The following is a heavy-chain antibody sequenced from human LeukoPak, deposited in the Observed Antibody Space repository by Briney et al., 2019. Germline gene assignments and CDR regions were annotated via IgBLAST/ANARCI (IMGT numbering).Heavy chain of an antibody. CDR2: IYYSGST. CDR3: ARDYYDSSGYLGFRFDP. V-gene: IGHV4-59*01. J-gene: IGHJ5*02. D-gene: IGHD3-22*01. Sequence: SETLSPTCTVSGGSISSYYWSWIRQPPGKGLEWIGYIYYSGSTNYNPSLKSRVTISVDTSKNQFSLKLSSVTAADTAVYYCARDYYDSSGYLGFRFDPWGQGTLVTVSS. CDR1: GGSISSYY.